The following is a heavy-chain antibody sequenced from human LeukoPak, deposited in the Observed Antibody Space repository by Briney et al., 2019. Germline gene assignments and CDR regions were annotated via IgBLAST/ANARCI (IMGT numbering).Heavy chain of an antibody. V-gene: IGHV4-30-4*08. D-gene: IGHD2-2*01. Sequence: PSETLSLTCTVSGGSISSGDYYWSWIRQPPGKGLEWIGYIYYSGSTYYNPSLKSRVTISVDTSKNQFSLKLSSVTAADTAVYYCAREGYCSSTSCRAFDYWGQGTLVTVSS. CDR2: IYYSGST. CDR3: AREGYCSSTSCRAFDY. J-gene: IGHJ4*02. CDR1: GGSISSGDYY.